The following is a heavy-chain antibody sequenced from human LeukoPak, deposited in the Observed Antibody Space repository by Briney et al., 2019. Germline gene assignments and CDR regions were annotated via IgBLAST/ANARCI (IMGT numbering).Heavy chain of an antibody. CDR1: GGSISSYY. V-gene: IGHV4-59*01. Sequence: MTSETLSLTCTVSGGSISSYYWSWIRQPPGKGLEWIGYIYYSGSTNYNPSLKSRVTISVDTSKNQFSLKLSSVTAADTAVYYCARQEQQLIYNWFDPWGQGTLVTVSS. D-gene: IGHD6-13*01. CDR3: ARQEQQLIYNWFDP. CDR2: IYYSGST. J-gene: IGHJ5*02.